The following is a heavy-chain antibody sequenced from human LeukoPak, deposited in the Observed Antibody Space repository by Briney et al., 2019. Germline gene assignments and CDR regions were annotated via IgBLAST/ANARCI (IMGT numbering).Heavy chain of an antibody. CDR2: ISGSDGST. J-gene: IGHJ4*02. CDR1: GFTFSSYA. D-gene: IGHD2-15*01. Sequence: GGSLRLSCAASGFTFSSYAMSWVRQAPGKGLEWVSAISGSDGSTYYADSVKGRFTISRDNSKNTLYLQMNSLRAEDTAVYYCAKDSAHCSGASCYSGPPSSFDYWGQGTLVTVSS. CDR3: AKDSAHCSGASCYSGPPSSFDY. V-gene: IGHV3-23*01.